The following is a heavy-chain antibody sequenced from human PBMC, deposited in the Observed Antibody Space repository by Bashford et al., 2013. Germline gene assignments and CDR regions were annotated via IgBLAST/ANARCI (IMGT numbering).Heavy chain of an antibody. V-gene: IGHV1-2*02. J-gene: IGHJ5*02. CDR2: SILTVGTT. CDR1: IHLHRLL. CDR3: ARWPRGYSDAYAQRNNWFDP. Sequence: PSVKVLLQGSSIHLHRLLYKLDATGPWTGALSGWDGSILTVGTTNVAQKFQGRVTMTKDTSINTAYVELSRLRSDDTAVYYCARWPRGYSDAYAQRNNWFDPWGQGTLVTVSS. D-gene: IGHD5-18*01.